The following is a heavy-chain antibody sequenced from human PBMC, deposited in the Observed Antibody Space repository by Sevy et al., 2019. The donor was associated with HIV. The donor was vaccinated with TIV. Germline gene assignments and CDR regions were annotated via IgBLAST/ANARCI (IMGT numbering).Heavy chain of an antibody. J-gene: IGHJ4*02. CDR1: GYTFTNYG. Sequence: ASVKVSCKASGYTFTNYGVTWVRHAPGQGLEWMGWISDYNRNTKYAEKLQDRVTMTTDTATNTAYMELRSLRSVDTAVYYCARDESFSLIVVDLDYWGQGTLVTVSS. CDR2: ISDYNRNT. D-gene: IGHD3-22*01. CDR3: ARDESFSLIVVDLDY. V-gene: IGHV1-18*01.